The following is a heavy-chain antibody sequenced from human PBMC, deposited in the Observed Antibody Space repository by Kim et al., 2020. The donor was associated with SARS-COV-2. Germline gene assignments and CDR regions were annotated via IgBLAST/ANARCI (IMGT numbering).Heavy chain of an antibody. D-gene: IGHD1-1*01. CDR3: TRVPVTTLAFWDAFD. CDR1: GFIFSGSA. Sequence: GGSLRLSCAASGFIFSGSAMHWVRQASGKGLEWVGRIRSKANSYATAYAASVKGRFTISRDDSKTTTYLQMNSLKTEDTAVSYCTRVPVTTLAFWDAFD. CDR2: IRSKANSYAT. V-gene: IGHV3-73*01. J-gene: IGHJ3*02.